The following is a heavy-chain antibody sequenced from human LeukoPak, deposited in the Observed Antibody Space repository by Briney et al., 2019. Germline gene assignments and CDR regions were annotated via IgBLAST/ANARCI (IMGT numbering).Heavy chain of an antibody. D-gene: IGHD3-3*01. V-gene: IGHV4-34*01. Sequence: SETLSLTCAVYDGSFSAYCWTWIRQPPGKGLEWIGEIYHSGSANYNPSLQSRVTISVDTSKNQFSLKLSSVTAADTAVYYCAGTPTIFGVVVAFDIWGQGTIVTVSS. CDR1: DGSFSAYC. CDR2: IYHSGSA. J-gene: IGHJ3*02. CDR3: AGTPTIFGVVVAFDI.